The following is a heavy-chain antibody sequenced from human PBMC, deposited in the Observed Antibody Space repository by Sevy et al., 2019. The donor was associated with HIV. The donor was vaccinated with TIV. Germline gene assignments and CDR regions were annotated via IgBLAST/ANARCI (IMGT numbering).Heavy chain of an antibody. J-gene: IGHJ4*02. CDR2: ISYDGSFT. D-gene: IGHD6-13*01. CDR3: ARSQSSSWHYFDY. Sequence: GGSLRLSCAASGFIFSDYTLHWVRQAPGTGLEWVAVISYDGSFTNYADSVEGRFTISRENSKNTLFLQMNSLGHEDTAVYYCARSQSSSWHYFDYWGQGTLVTVSS. CDR1: GFIFSDYT. V-gene: IGHV3-30*04.